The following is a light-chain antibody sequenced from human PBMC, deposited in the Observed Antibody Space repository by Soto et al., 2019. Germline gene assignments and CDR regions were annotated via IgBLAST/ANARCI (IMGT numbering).Light chain of an antibody. J-gene: IGKJ1*01. CDR2: DVS. CDR3: QQRSNWPRT. CDR1: QNISNY. Sequence: IVLTQSPATLSFSPGKRATLSCRASQNISNYLIWYQRKPGQAPRLLIYDVSNRAAGIPARFSGSGSGTDFTLTISSLEPEDFAVYYCQQRSNWPRTFGQGTKVDIK. V-gene: IGKV3-11*01.